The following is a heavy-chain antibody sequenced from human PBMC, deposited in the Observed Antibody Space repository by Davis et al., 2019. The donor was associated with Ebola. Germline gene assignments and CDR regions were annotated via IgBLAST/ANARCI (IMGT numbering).Heavy chain of an antibody. CDR3: ATFGFSEPPDH. V-gene: IGHV4-39*01. Sequence: SETLSLTCTVSGGSISNSIYYWAWIRQPPGKGLEWIGSIYYTGSPYFNPSLKSRVTMSVDRSENQFSLHLNSVTAADTAIYYCATFGFSEPPDHWGPGTLVTVSS. J-gene: IGHJ4*02. D-gene: IGHD3-16*01. CDR2: IYYTGSP. CDR1: GGSISNSIYY.